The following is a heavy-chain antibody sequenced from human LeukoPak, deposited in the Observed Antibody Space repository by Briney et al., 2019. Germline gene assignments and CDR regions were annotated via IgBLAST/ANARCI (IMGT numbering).Heavy chain of an antibody. CDR1: GGTFSSYA. V-gene: IGHV1-69*01. CDR3: ARVSCSSTSCRNYYYYGMDV. Sequence: GSSVKVSCEASGGTFSSYAISWVRQAPGQGLEWMGGIIPIFGTANYAQKFQGRVTITADESTSTAYMELSSLRSEDTAVYYCARVSCSSTSCRNYYYYGMDVWGQGTTVTVSS. CDR2: IIPIFGTA. D-gene: IGHD2-2*01. J-gene: IGHJ6*02.